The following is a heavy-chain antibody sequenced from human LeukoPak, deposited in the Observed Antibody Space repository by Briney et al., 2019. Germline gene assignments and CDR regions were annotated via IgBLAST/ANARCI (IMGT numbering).Heavy chain of an antibody. CDR2: IYYGGST. V-gene: IGHV4-30-4*01. Sequence: SQTLSLTCTVSGGSISSGDYYWSWIRQPPGKGLEWIGYIYYGGSTYYNPSLKSRVTISVDTSKNQFSLKLSSVTAADTAVYYCARDNGYYDFWSGYSPEYYFDYWGQGTLVTVSS. D-gene: IGHD3-3*01. CDR1: GGSISSGDYY. J-gene: IGHJ4*02. CDR3: ARDNGYYDFWSGYSPEYYFDY.